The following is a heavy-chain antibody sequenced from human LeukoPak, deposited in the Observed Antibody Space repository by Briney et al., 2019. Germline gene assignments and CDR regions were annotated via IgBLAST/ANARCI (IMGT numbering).Heavy chain of an antibody. V-gene: IGHV3-23*01. D-gene: IGHD3-22*01. CDR2: ISDSGGST. Sequence: GGSLRLSCAAYGFTFSTYAMSWVRQAPGKGLVWVSAISDSGGSTYYADSVKGRFTISRDNSKSTLYLQMNSLRAEDTALYYCVKEDYYDISGYYPFGFWGQGTLVTVSS. CDR1: GFTFSTYA. CDR3: VKEDYYDISGYYPFGF. J-gene: IGHJ4*02.